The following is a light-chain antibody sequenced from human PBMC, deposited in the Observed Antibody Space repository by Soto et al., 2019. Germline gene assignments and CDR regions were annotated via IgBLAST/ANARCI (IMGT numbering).Light chain of an antibody. Sequence: EIVFTQSPGTLSLSPGQRATLSCRASQSLSSSFLGWYQQKPGQAPRLIIYGAASRAAGIPDRFSGSGSGTDFTLTISSLEPEDFAVYYCHQFATTRSFGQGTKVDIK. V-gene: IGKV3-20*01. CDR3: HQFATTRS. CDR1: QSLSSSF. J-gene: IGKJ1*01. CDR2: GAA.